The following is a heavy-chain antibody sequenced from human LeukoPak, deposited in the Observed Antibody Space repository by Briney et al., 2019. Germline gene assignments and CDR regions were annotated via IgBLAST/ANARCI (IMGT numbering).Heavy chain of an antibody. CDR3: ARGTAPPPGYYYGMDV. V-gene: IGHV1-69*06. CDR2: IIPIFGTA. J-gene: IGHJ6*02. Sequence: GASVKVSCKASGGTFSSYAISWVRQAPGQGLEWMGGIIPIFGTANYAQKFQGRVTITADKSTSTAYMELSSLRSEDTAVYYCARGTAPPPGYYYGMDVWGQGTLVTVSS. D-gene: IGHD6-6*01. CDR1: GGTFSSYA.